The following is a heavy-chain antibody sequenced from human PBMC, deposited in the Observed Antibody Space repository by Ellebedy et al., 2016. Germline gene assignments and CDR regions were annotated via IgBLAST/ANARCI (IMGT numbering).Heavy chain of an antibody. J-gene: IGHJ4*02. CDR1: GFSFSKYA. CDR2: ISYDGSNR. V-gene: IGHV3-30*18. D-gene: IGHD3-10*01. Sequence: GESLKISXAASGFSFSKYAMHWVRQAPGKGLEWVAVISYDGSNRYYADSVKGRFTISRDNSKNTLYLQMNSLRAEDTAVYYCAKYDYYGSGSHWGQGTLVTVSS. CDR3: AKYDYYGSGSH.